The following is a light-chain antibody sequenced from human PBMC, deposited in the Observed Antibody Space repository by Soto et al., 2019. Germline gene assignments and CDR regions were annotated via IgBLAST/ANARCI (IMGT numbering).Light chain of an antibody. Sequence: EVVMTQSPATLSVSPGERATLSCRASQNVNKFLAWYQQKPGQAPRLLIYAASTRATGIPARFSGSGSGTEFTLTVSSLQSEDFGVYYCQQFNSWPHTFGGGTKVEIK. V-gene: IGKV3-15*01. CDR1: QNVNKF. J-gene: IGKJ4*01. CDR3: QQFNSWPHT. CDR2: AAS.